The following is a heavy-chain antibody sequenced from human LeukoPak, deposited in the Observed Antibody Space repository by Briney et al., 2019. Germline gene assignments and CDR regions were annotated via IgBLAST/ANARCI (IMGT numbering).Heavy chain of an antibody. D-gene: IGHD3-22*01. CDR3: ATARTYYYDSSGYFFDY. J-gene: IGHJ4*02. CDR1: GFIFNTYS. V-gene: IGHV3-21*01. Sequence: GGSLRLSCAASGFIFNTYSMNWVRQAPGKGLEWVSSISSSSTHIYYADSLKGRFTISRDNAKNSLYLHMNSLRAEDTAVYYCATARTYYYDSSGYFFDYWGQGTLVTVSS. CDR2: ISSSSTHI.